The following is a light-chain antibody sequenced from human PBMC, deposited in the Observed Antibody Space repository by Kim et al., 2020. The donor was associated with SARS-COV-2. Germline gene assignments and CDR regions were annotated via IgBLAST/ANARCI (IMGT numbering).Light chain of an antibody. V-gene: IGLV4-69*01. CDR3: QTGGTGIQV. Sequence: ASVKLTCTLSSGHSSYAIAWHQQQPEKGPRYLMKLNSDGSHSKGDGIPDRFSGSSSGAERYLTISSLQSEDEADYYCQTGGTGIQVFGGGTQLTVL. CDR1: SGHSSYA. J-gene: IGLJ3*02. CDR2: LNSDGSH.